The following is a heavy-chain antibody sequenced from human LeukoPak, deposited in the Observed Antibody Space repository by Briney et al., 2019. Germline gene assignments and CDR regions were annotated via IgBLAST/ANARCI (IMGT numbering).Heavy chain of an antibody. Sequence: ASVKVSCKTSGYTFTGYYIHWVRQAPGQGLEWMGWINPNGGGTNYPQKFQGRVTMTRDTSISTAYMELTRLRSDDTAVYYCTRDGGQHLGILNYWGQGTKVIVSS. V-gene: IGHV1-2*02. CDR2: INPNGGGT. J-gene: IGHJ1*01. D-gene: IGHD2-2*01. CDR1: GYTFTGYY. CDR3: TRDGGQHLGILNY.